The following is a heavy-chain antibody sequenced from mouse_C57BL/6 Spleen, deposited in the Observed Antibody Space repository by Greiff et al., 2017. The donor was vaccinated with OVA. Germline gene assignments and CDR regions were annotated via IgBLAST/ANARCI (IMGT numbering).Heavy chain of an antibody. CDR2: INPNNGGT. V-gene: IGHV1-22*01. J-gene: IGHJ1*03. CDR3: ARDTTLAGSPFDV. D-gene: IGHD1-1*01. CDR1: GYTFTDYN. Sequence: EVQLQQSGPELVKPGASVKMSCKASGYTFTDYNMHWVKQSHGKSLEWIGYINPNNGGTSYNQKFKGKATLTVNKTSSTAYMELRSLTSEDSAVYYCARDTTLAGSPFDVWGTGTTVTVSS.